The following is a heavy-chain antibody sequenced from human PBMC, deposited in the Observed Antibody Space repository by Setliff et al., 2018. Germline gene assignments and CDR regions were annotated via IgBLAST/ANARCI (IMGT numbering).Heavy chain of an antibody. CDR3: ARGPTIFGAIYYMDV. Sequence: GGSLRLSCAASGFTFSSYSMNWVRQAPGKGLEWVSYISSSSSTIYYADSVKGRFTISRDNARNSLYLQMNSLRAEDTAVYYCARGPTIFGAIYYMDVWGKGTTVTVSS. CDR1: GFTFSSYS. CDR2: ISSSSSTI. D-gene: IGHD3-3*01. J-gene: IGHJ6*03. V-gene: IGHV3-48*01.